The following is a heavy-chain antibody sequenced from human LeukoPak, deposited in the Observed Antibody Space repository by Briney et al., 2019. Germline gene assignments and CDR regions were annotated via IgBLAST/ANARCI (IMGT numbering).Heavy chain of an antibody. J-gene: IGHJ3*02. V-gene: IGHV3-21*01. CDR1: GFTFSSHG. CDR3: ARVIAASAFDI. CDR2: ISSSSSYI. Sequence: PGGSLRLSCAASGFTFSSHGMCWVRQAPGKGLEWVSSISSSSSYIYYADSVKGRFTISRDNAKNSLYLQMNSLKAEDTAVYYRARVIAASAFDIWGQGTMVTVSS. D-gene: IGHD6-6*01.